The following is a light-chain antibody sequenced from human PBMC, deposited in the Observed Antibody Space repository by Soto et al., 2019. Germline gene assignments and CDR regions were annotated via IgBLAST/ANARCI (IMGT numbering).Light chain of an antibody. J-gene: IGKJ3*01. Sequence: DIQMTQSPSTLSASVGDRVIITCRASQSISIWLAWYQQKPGKAPKLLIYQASKLQSGVASRFSGSGSVTEFTLTSSSLQPDDLATYYWQQYNKYFFFGPGTKVDIK. CDR2: QAS. CDR1: QSISIW. V-gene: IGKV1-5*03. CDR3: QQYNKYFF.